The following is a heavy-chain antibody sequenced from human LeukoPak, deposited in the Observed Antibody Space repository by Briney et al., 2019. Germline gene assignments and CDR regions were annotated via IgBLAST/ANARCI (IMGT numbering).Heavy chain of an antibody. CDR3: ARLLGYCSSNSCYGAFDI. CDR2: IHPGDSET. D-gene: IGHD2-2*01. J-gene: IGHJ3*02. CDR1: GYSFTSYW. Sequence: RGESLKISCKGSGYSFTSYWIGWVRQMPGKGLEWMGIIHPGDSETRYSPSFQGQVTISVDKSISTAYLQWSSLKASDTAMYYCARLLGYCSSNSCYGAFDIWGQGTMVTVSP. V-gene: IGHV5-51*01.